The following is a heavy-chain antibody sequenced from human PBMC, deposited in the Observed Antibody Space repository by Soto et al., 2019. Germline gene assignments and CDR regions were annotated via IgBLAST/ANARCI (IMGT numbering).Heavy chain of an antibody. CDR3: AKRGGSSSSGYYFDY. Sequence: QVQLVESGGGVVQPGRSLRLSCAASGFTFSSYGMHWVRQAPGKGLEWVAVISYDGSNKYYADSVKGRFTISRDNSKNTLYLHMHSLRAEDTAVYYCAKRGGSSSSGYYFDYWGQGTLVTVSS. CDR2: ISYDGSNK. CDR1: GFTFSSYG. D-gene: IGHD6-6*01. V-gene: IGHV3-30*18. J-gene: IGHJ4*02.